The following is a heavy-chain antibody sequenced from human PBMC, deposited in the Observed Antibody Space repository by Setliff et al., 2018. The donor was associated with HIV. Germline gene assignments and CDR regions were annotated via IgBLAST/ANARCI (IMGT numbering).Heavy chain of an antibody. CDR2: ISWNSGNI. D-gene: IGHD3-10*01. V-gene: IGHV3-9*01. Sequence: GGSLRLSCTASGFTFDDYAMHWVRQAPGKGLEWVSGISWNSGNIGYADSVKGRFTVSRDNAKNSLYLQMNSLRAEDTALYYCTKGGYGSGSYYYFGNWGQGTLVTVSS. J-gene: IGHJ4*02. CDR1: GFTFDDYA. CDR3: TKGGYGSGSYYYFGN.